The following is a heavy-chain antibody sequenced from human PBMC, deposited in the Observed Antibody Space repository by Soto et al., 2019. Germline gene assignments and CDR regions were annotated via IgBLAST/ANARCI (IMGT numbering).Heavy chain of an antibody. Sequence: EVQLVETGGGLIQPGGSLRLSCAASGFTFSSNYMSWVRQAPGKGLEWVSVIYSGGSTYYEDSVKGRFTIYSDNSKNTLDQQMNSRRAEDAAVYYWVRDLGPTPFDYWGQGTLVTVSS. V-gene: IGHV3-53*02. CDR3: VRDLGPTPFDY. CDR1: GFTFSSNY. D-gene: IGHD1-26*01. CDR2: IYSGGST. J-gene: IGHJ4*02.